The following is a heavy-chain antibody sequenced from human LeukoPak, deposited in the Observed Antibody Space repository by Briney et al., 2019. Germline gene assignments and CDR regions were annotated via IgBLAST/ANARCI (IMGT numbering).Heavy chain of an antibody. CDR2: IKGDGSHT. D-gene: IGHD1-14*01. V-gene: IGHV3-74*01. CDR1: GFTFSNYW. J-gene: IGHJ5*01. CDR3: VRDWDHFDFDS. Sequence: GGSLRLSRAASGFTFSNYWMHWVRQAPGKGLVWVSRIKGDGSHTVYADSVKGRFTISRDNAKNTLYLQMKSLRDEDTAVYYCVRDWDHFDFDSWGQGTLVTVSS.